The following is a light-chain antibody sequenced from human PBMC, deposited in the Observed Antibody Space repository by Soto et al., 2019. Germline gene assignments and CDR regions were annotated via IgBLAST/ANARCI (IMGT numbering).Light chain of an antibody. Sequence: DIQMTQSPSSVSASVGDRVTMTCRASQGISSWLVWYQQKPGKAPKLLIYAASSLQSGVPSRFSGSGSGTDFTLTISSLQPEDSATYYCQRANSFPLTFGGGTKVDIK. CDR1: QGISSW. CDR2: AAS. CDR3: QRANSFPLT. J-gene: IGKJ4*01. V-gene: IGKV1-12*01.